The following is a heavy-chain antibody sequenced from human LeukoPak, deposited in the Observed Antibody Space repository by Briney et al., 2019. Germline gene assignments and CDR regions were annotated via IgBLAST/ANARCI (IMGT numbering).Heavy chain of an antibody. V-gene: IGHV3-15*07. CDR1: GFTFSNAW. Sequence: GGSLRLSCAASGFTFSNAWMNWVRQAPGKGLEWVGRIKSKTDGGTTDYAAPVKGRFTISRDDSKNTLYLQMNSLKTEDTAVYYCTTGRYDYVWENYRPFPDIWGQGTMVTVS. CDR3: TTGRYDYVWENYRPFPDI. CDR2: IKSKTDGGTT. J-gene: IGHJ3*02. D-gene: IGHD3-16*02.